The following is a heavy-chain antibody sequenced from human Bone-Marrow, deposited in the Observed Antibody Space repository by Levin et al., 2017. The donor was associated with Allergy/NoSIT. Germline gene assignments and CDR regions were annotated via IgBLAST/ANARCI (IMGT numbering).Heavy chain of an antibody. CDR3: ARLQDYTSGYGGRFFDV. J-gene: IGHJ3*01. D-gene: IGHD6-25*01. V-gene: IGHV4-59*12. Sequence: ESLKISCTVSGGSINREYWSWIRQPPGKGLEWLGFIYYSGSTMYNPSLKSPITISLETSKNQFFLTLKSVTAAHAAVYYCARLQDYTSGYGGRFFDVWGQGTMVTVSS. CDR2: IYYSGST. CDR1: GGSINREY.